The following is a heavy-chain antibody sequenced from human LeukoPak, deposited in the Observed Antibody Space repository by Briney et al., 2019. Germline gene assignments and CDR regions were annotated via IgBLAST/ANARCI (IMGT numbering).Heavy chain of an antibody. Sequence: PGGSLRLSCAASGFTFSSYSMNWVRQAPGKGLEWVSSISSSSSYIYYADSVKGRFTISRDNAKNSLYLQMNSLRAEDTAVYYCARDGGDYEVAYYYGMDVWGQGTTVTVSS. J-gene: IGHJ6*02. CDR1: GFTFSSYS. D-gene: IGHD4-17*01. CDR3: ARDGGDYEVAYYYGMDV. CDR2: ISSSSSYI. V-gene: IGHV3-21*01.